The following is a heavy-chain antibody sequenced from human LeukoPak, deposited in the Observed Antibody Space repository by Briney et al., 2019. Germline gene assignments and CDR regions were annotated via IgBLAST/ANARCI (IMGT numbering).Heavy chain of an antibody. D-gene: IGHD5-24*01. J-gene: IGHJ4*02. Sequence: PSETLSLTCTVSGASLTDYYWSWIRQPPAKGLEWIGYIYYSGSPNYNPSLKSRVTFSLDTSQNQFSLKLTSVTAADTAVYYCAYGGDAYKTGYWGQGTLVTVSS. CDR3: AYGGDAYKTGY. CDR2: IYYSGSP. V-gene: IGHV4-59*01. CDR1: GASLTDYY.